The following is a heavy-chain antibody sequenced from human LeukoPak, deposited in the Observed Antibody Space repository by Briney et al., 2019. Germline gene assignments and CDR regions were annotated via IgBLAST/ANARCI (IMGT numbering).Heavy chain of an antibody. CDR2: TYYRSTWYN. CDR3: ARRLTQYDCFDP. CDR1: GDSVSSNSVT. J-gene: IGHJ5*02. V-gene: IGHV6-1*01. Sequence: KSSQTLSLTCAISGDSVSSNSVTWNWIRQSPSRGLEWLGRTYYRSTWYNDYAVYVRGRITVNPDTSKNQFSLHLNSVTPEDTAVYYCARRLTQYDCFDPWGQGILVTVSS. D-gene: IGHD2-2*01.